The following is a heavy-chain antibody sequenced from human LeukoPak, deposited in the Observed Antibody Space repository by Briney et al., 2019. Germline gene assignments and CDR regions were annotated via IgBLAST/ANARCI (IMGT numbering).Heavy chain of an antibody. J-gene: IGHJ1*01. CDR3: ARGRVVVVPAARPNEYFQH. CDR1: GGSISRYY. D-gene: IGHD2-2*01. V-gene: IGHV4-4*07. CDR2: IYTSGST. Sequence: KPSETLSLTCTVSGGSISRYYWSWIPQPAGKGLVWIGRIYTSGSTNYNPSLKSRVTISVDTSKNQFSLKLSSVTAADTAVYYCARGRVVVVPAARPNEYFQHWGQGTLVTVSS.